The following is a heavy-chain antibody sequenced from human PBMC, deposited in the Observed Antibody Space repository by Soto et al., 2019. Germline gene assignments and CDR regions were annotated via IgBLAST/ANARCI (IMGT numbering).Heavy chain of an antibody. D-gene: IGHD6-13*01. CDR2: INADNGNT. CDR3: ARGVLAAAGRSYFDY. V-gene: IGHV1-3*01. J-gene: IGHJ4*02. CDR1: GYTFTSYA. Sequence: GASVKVSCKASGYTFTSYAMHWVRQAPGQRLEWMGWINADNGNTKYSQKFQGRVTITRDTSASTAYMELRSLRSDDTAVYYCARGVLAAAGRSYFDYWGQGTLVTVSS.